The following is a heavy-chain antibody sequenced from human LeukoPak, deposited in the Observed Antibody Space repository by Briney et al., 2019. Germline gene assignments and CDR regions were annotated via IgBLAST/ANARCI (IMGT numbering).Heavy chain of an antibody. V-gene: IGHV4-4*02. J-gene: IGHJ6*02. D-gene: IGHD5-18*01. CDR2: IYHSGST. Sequence: SETLSLTCAVSGGSISGSNWWSWVRQPPGKGLEWIGEIYHSGSTNYNPSLKSRVTISVDKSKNQFSLKLSSVTAADTAVYYCAREEYSYGNIIDYYYGMDVWGQGTTVTVSS. CDR3: AREEYSYGNIIDYYYGMDV. CDR1: GGSISGSNW.